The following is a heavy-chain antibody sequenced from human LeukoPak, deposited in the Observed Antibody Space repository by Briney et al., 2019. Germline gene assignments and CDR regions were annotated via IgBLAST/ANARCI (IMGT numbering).Heavy chain of an antibody. V-gene: IGHV3-30*18. J-gene: IGHJ4*02. CDR2: ISYDGSNK. CDR1: GFTFSSYG. Sequence: GGSLRLSCAASGFTFSSYGMPWVRQAPGKGLEWVAVISYDGSNKYYADSVKGRFTISRDNSKNTLYLQMNSLRAEDTAVYYCAKDHPGEAAAGTFDYWGQGTLVTVSS. D-gene: IGHD6-13*01. CDR3: AKDHPGEAAAGTFDY.